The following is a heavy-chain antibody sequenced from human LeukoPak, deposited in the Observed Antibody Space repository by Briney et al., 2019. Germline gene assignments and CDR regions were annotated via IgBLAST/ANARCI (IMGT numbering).Heavy chain of an antibody. D-gene: IGHD4-17*01. V-gene: IGHV4-34*01. CDR3: ASPIYGDYTENGFDI. CDR2: INHSGNT. Sequence: SETLSLTCAVYGGSFSGYYWSWIRQPPGKGLEWIAEINHSGNTNYNPSLKSRVTILVDTSKNQFSLKLNSVTAADTAVYYCASPIYGDYTENGFDIWGQGTMVTVSS. CDR1: GGSFSGYY. J-gene: IGHJ3*02.